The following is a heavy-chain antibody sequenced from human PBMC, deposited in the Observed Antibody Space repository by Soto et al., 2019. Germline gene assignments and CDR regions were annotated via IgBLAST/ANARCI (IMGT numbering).Heavy chain of an antibody. CDR1: GFTFSSYG. J-gene: IGHJ3*02. D-gene: IGHD2-15*01. V-gene: IGHV3-33*01. Sequence: QVQLVESGGGVVQPGRSLRLSCAASGFTFSSYGMHWVRQAPGKGLEWVAVIWYDGSNKYYADSVKGRFTISRDNSENTLYLQMNSLRAEDTAVYYCASDGCSGGSCYDYDAFDIWGQGTMVTVSS. CDR3: ASDGCSGGSCYDYDAFDI. CDR2: IWYDGSNK.